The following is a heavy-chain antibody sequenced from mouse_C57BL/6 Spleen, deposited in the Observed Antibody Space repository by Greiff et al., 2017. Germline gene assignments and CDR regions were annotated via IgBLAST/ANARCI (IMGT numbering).Heavy chain of an antibody. J-gene: IGHJ4*01. CDR3: ARKFYYDHLYAMDY. D-gene: IGHD2-4*01. V-gene: IGHV2-2*01. CDR2: IWSGGST. CDR1: GFSLTSYG. Sequence: QVQLKESGPGLVQPSQSLSITCTVSGFSLTSYGVHWVRQSPGKGLEWLGVIWSGGSTDYNAAFISRLSISKDNSKSQVFFKMNSLQADDTAIYYCARKFYYDHLYAMDYWGQGTSVSVSS.